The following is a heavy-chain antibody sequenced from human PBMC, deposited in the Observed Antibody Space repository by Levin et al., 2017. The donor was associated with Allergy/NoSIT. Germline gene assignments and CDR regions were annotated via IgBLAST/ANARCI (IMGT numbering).Heavy chain of an antibody. CDR3: ARVGRPRYNWNFFDY. CDR1: GFIFSKYT. CDR2: ISHDGSNK. Sequence: PGGSLRLSCAASGFIFSKYTMHWVRQAPGKGLEWVAVISHDGSNKYYADAVKGRFTISRDSSKNTLYLQMNTLRVEDTAVYYCARVGRPRYNWNFFDYWGQGNLVSVSS. J-gene: IGHJ4*02. D-gene: IGHD1-20*01. V-gene: IGHV3-30-3*01.